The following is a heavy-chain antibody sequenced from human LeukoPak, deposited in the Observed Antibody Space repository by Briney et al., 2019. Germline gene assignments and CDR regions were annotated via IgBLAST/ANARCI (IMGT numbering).Heavy chain of an antibody. J-gene: IGHJ5*02. CDR3: ARLVWRVDQNWSDP. D-gene: IGHD3-10*01. CDR1: GGSFSGYY. Sequence: SETLSLTCAVYGGSFSGYYWSWIRQPPGKGLEWIGEINHSGSTNYNPSLKSRVTISVDTSKNQFSLKLSSVTAADTAVYYCARLVWRVDQNWSDPWGQGTLVTVSS. CDR2: INHSGST. V-gene: IGHV4-34*01.